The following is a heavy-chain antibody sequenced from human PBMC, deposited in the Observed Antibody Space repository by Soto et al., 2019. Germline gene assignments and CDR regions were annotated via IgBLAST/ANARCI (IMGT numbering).Heavy chain of an antibody. Sequence: QVQLQESGPGLVKPSETLSLTCTVSGGSFKSGSYSWSWIRQPPGKGLEWIGYVYHTGRTSYNPFLKSRVCISMDTSKNQFSLNLDSVTAADTAVYFCARDFAYFDSWGQGTLVTVSS. D-gene: IGHD3-3*01. CDR2: VYHTGRT. CDR3: ARDFAYFDS. J-gene: IGHJ4*02. CDR1: GGSFKSGSYS. V-gene: IGHV4-61*01.